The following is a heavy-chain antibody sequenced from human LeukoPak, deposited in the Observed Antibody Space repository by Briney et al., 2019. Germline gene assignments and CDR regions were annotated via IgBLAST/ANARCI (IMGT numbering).Heavy chain of an antibody. D-gene: IGHD3-3*01. CDR1: GGSISSYY. CDR3: ARDHPRSRSGVDP. J-gene: IGHJ5*02. CDR2: IYYSGST. V-gene: IGHV4-59*01. Sequence: SSETLSLTCTVSGGSISSYYWSWIRQPPGKGLEWIGYIYYSGSTNYNPSLKSRVTISVDTSKNQFSLKLSSVTAADTAVYYCARDHPRSRSGVDPWGQGTLVTVSP.